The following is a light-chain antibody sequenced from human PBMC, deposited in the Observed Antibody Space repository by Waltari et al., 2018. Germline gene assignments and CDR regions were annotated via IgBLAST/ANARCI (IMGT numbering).Light chain of an antibody. Sequence: QTVVTQETSLSVSPGGTVTLTCALSSGSLSTTSYATWYQQTPGQAPRTPVYMASARSSGVPDRFSGSILGNTAARTITGAQADDASDYYCALYMGSGIWVFGGGTRLTVL. V-gene: IGLV8-61*01. CDR2: MAS. CDR1: SGSLSTTSY. J-gene: IGLJ3*02. CDR3: ALYMGSGIWV.